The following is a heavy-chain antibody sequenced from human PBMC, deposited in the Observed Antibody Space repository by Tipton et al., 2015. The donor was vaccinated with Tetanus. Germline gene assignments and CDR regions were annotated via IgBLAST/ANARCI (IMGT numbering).Heavy chain of an antibody. CDR3: ARQGPLNYDYRYMDV. V-gene: IGHV4-39*01. J-gene: IGHJ6*03. CDR2: VYFIGST. CDR1: GGSINSGNYH. Sequence: LSLTCTVSGGSINSGNYHWGWIRQPPGKGLEWIGSVYFIGSTYYNPSLKSRVTISIDTSKNQFSLKMSSVIAADTAVYYCARQGPLNYDYRYMDVWGTGTTVTVSS.